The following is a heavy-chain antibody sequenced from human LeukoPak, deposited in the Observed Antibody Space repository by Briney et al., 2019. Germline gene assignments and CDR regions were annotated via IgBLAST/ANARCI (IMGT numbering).Heavy chain of an antibody. J-gene: IGHJ6*02. CDR3: AKAGCSSTSCNYYYYGMDV. D-gene: IGHD2-2*01. CDR1: GFTFSSYA. Sequence: GGSLRLSCAASGFTFSSYAMSWVRQAPGKGLEWVSAISGSGGSTYYADSVKGRFTISRDNSKNTLYLQMNSLRAEDTAVYYCAKAGCSSTSCNYYYYGMDVWGQGTTVTVSS. V-gene: IGHV3-23*01. CDR2: ISGSGGST.